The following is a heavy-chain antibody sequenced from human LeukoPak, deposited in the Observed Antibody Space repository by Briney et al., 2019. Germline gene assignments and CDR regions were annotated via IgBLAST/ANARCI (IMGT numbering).Heavy chain of an antibody. Sequence: GRSLRLSCAASGFTFSSYAMHWVRQAPGKGLEWVAVISYDGSNKYYADSVKGRFTISRDNSKNTLYLQMNSLRAEDTAVYYCVTDGGPNYYDTSDYWGQGTLVTVSS. J-gene: IGHJ4*02. CDR3: VTDGGPNYYDTSDY. D-gene: IGHD3-22*01. V-gene: IGHV3-30-3*01. CDR1: GFTFSSYA. CDR2: ISYDGSNK.